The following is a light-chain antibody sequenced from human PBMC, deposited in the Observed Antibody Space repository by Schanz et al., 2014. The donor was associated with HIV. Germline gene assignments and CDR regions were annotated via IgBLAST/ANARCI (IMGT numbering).Light chain of an antibody. CDR3: SSCRDKTTVV. Sequence: QSVLTQPPSASGTTGQRVTIFCSGSSSNIGSNPVNWYQHLPGTAPKLLIYGNNNRPSGVPDRISGSKSGTSASLAISGLRSEDEADYYCSSCRDKTTVVFGGGTKLTVL. J-gene: IGLJ2*01. V-gene: IGLV1-44*01. CDR1: SSNIGSNP. CDR2: GNN.